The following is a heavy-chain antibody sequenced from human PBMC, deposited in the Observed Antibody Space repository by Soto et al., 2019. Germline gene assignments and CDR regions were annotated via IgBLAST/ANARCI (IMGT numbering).Heavy chain of an antibody. CDR1: GYTFSTSG. Sequence: QAQLEQSGAEVKKPGASVKVSCKSSGYTFSTSGISWVRQAPGQGLEWMRWISTYNGDANYAQWFQGRVTMTTDTSTSTTFMELRSLRSDDTAVYYWAREVPRPYYYYGMDVWGQGTTVTVSS. CDR3: AREVPRPYYYYGMDV. CDR2: ISTYNGDA. V-gene: IGHV1-18*01. J-gene: IGHJ6*02. D-gene: IGHD6-6*01.